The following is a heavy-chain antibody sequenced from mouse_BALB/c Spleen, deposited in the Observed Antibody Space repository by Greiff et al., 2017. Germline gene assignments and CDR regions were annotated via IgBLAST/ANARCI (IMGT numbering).Heavy chain of an antibody. CDR1: GFTFSSYT. Sequence: EVMLVESGGGLVKPGGSLKLSCAASGFTFSSYTMSWVRQTPEKRLEWVATISSGGSYTYYPDSVKGRFTISRDNAKNTLYLQMSSLKSEDTAMYYCTRVEITTVVATDYAMDYWGQGTSVTVSS. CDR3: TRVEITTVVATDYAMDY. D-gene: IGHD1-1*01. V-gene: IGHV5-6-4*01. CDR2: ISSGGSYT. J-gene: IGHJ4*01.